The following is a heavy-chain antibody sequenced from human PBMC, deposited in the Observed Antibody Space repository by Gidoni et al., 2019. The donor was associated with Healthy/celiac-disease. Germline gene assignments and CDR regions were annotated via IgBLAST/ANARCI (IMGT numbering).Heavy chain of an antibody. Sequence: RFTISRDNSKNTLYLQMNSLRAEDTAVYYCARDYYDFWSGYYRVGYWGQGTLVTVSS. D-gene: IGHD3-3*01. CDR3: ARDYYDFWSGYYRVGY. J-gene: IGHJ4*02. V-gene: IGHV3-30*07.